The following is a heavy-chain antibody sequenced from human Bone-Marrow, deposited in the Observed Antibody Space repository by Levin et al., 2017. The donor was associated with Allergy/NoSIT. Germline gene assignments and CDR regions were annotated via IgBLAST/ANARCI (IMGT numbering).Heavy chain of an antibody. J-gene: IGHJ4*02. D-gene: IGHD6-19*01. CDR2: IYSSGGA. Sequence: GGSLRLSCAASGFTVNSNYMNWVRQAPGKGLQWISVIYSSGGADYADSVKGRFTISRDNARNTLYLHMNSLRVEDTAVYYCARRTAGQCFWGQGSQVVVSS. V-gene: IGHV3-53*01. CDR3: ARRTAGQCF. CDR1: GFTVNSNY.